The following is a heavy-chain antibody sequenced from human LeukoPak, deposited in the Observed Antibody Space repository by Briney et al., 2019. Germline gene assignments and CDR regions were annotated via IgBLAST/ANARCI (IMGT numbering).Heavy chain of an antibody. J-gene: IGHJ3*02. CDR1: GGTFSSYV. CDR3: ARAGSGWFGESDDAFDI. Sequence: GASVKVSCKASGGTFSSYVISRVRQAPGQGLEWMGGIIPIFGTANYAQKFQGRVTITADKSTSTAYMELSSLRSEDTAVYYCARAGSGWFGESDDAFDIWGQGTMVTVSS. D-gene: IGHD3-10*01. V-gene: IGHV1-69*06. CDR2: IIPIFGTA.